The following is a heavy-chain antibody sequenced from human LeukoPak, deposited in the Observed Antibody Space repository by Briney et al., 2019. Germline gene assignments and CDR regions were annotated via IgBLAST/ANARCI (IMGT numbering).Heavy chain of an antibody. CDR1: GFTFSSYG. D-gene: IGHD3-3*01. CDR3: AKVFWSGYYSSNPFFDY. Sequence: QAGGSLRLSCAASGFTFSSYGMHWVRQAPGKGLEWVAVISYDGSNKYYAHYVKGRFTISRDNSKNTLYLQMNILRAEDTAVYYCAKVFWSGYYSSNPFFDYWGQGTLVTVSS. CDR2: ISYDGSNK. J-gene: IGHJ4*02. V-gene: IGHV3-30*18.